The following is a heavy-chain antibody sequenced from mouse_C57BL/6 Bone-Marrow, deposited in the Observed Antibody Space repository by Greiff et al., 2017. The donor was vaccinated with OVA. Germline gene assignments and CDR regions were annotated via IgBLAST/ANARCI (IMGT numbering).Heavy chain of an antibody. J-gene: IGHJ1*03. D-gene: IGHD1-1*01. Sequence: EVQGVESGGGLVQPGGSLKLSCAASGFTFSDYGMAWVRQAPRKGPEWVAFISNLAYSIYYADTVTGRFTISRENAKNTLYLEMSSLRSEDTAMYYCARPYGSSIYWYFDVWGTGTTVTVSS. V-gene: IGHV5-15*01. CDR1: GFTFSDYG. CDR3: ARPYGSSIYWYFDV. CDR2: ISNLAYSI.